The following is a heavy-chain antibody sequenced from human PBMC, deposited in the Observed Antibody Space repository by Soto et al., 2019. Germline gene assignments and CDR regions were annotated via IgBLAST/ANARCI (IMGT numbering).Heavy chain of an antibody. D-gene: IGHD3-22*01. CDR1: GFTFSSYS. CDR2: ISSSSSTI. Sequence: EVQLVESGGGLVQPGGSLRLSCAASGFTFSSYSMNWVRQAPGKGLEWVSYISSSSSTIYYADSVKGRFTISRDNAKNSLYLQMNSLRDEDTAVYYCARGAIMIVVVMDAFDIWGQGTMVTVSS. CDR3: ARGAIMIVVVMDAFDI. J-gene: IGHJ3*02. V-gene: IGHV3-48*02.